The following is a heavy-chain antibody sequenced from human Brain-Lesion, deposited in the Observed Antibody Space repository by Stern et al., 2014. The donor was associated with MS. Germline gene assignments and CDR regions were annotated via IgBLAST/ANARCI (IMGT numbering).Heavy chain of an antibody. CDR1: GGSISSGSDY. V-gene: IGHV4-61*02. D-gene: IGHD5-18*01. J-gene: IGHJ4*02. CDR3: ASGYRIFDY. Sequence: VQLVESGPGLVKPSQTLSLTCTVSGGSISSGSDYWSWIRQPVGKGLEWIGRIHPSGSAFYTPSLKRRVTISTDTSMNQFSLELNSATAADTAIYYCASGYRIFDYWGQGILVTVSS. CDR2: IHPSGSA.